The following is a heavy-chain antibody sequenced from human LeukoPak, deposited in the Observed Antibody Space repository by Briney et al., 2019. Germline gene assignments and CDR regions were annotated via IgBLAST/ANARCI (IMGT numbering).Heavy chain of an antibody. CDR2: ISSSSSYI. V-gene: IGHV3-21*01. Sequence: PGGSLRLSCAASGFTFSSYSMNWVRQAPGKGLEWVSSISSSSSYIYYADSVEGRFTISRDNAKNSLYLQMNSLRAEGTAVYYCARDAGSGDDAFDIWGQGTMVTVSS. D-gene: IGHD2-15*01. CDR3: ARDAGSGDDAFDI. J-gene: IGHJ3*02. CDR1: GFTFSSYS.